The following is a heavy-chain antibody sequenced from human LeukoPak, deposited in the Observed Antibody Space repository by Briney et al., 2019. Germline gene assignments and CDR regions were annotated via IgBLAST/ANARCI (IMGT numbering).Heavy chain of an antibody. D-gene: IGHD6-19*01. CDR1: GFTFSSYS. CDR2: ISSSSSYI. CDR3: AREPTAVAALDY. J-gene: IGHJ4*02. V-gene: IGHV3-21*01. Sequence: KPGGSLRLSCAASGFTFSSYSMNWVRQAPGKGLELVSSISSSSSYIYYSDSVKGRFTISRDNAKNSLYLQMNSLRAEDTAVYYCAREPTAVAALDYWGQGTLVTVSS.